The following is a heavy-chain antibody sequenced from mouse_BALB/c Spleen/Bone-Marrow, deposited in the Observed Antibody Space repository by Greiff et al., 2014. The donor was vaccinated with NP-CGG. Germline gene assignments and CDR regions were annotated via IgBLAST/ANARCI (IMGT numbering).Heavy chain of an antibody. Sequence: VQLQQSGAELVRSGASVKLSCTASGFNIKDYYMYWVKQRPEQGLEWIGWIDPENGDTEYAPKFQGKATMTADTSSNTAYLQLSSLTSEDTAVYYCNARYYRYERYALSNSAQRTSVPFSS. CDR1: GFNIKDYY. CDR2: IDPENGDT. CDR3: NARYYRYERYALSN. J-gene: IGHJ4*01. V-gene: IGHV14-4*02. D-gene: IGHD2-14*01.